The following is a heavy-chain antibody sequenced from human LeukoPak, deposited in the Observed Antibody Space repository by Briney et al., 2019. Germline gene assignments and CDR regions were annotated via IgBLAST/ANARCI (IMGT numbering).Heavy chain of an antibody. CDR1: GGSISSCY. V-gene: IGHV4-59*08. D-gene: IGHD3-22*01. CDR3: ATSMIVARASFDL. J-gene: IGHJ2*01. Sequence: SETLSLTCTVSGGSISSCYWSWIRQPPGKGLEWIGYIYYSGSTNYNPSLKSRVTISVDTSKNQFSLKLSSVTAADTAVYYCATSMIVARASFDLWGRGTLVTVSS. CDR2: IYYSGST.